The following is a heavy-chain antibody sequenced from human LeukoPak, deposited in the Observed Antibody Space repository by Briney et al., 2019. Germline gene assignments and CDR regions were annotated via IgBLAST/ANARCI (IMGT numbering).Heavy chain of an antibody. CDR1: GGSISSYY. D-gene: IGHD4-23*01. CDR3: ARESLGSTVVTPYFDY. J-gene: IGHJ4*02. V-gene: IGHV4-59*01. CDR2: IYYSGST. Sequence: SETLSLTCTVSGGSISSYYWSWIRQPPGKGLEWIGYIYYSGSTNYNSSLKSRVTISVDTSKNQFSLKLSSVTAADTAVYYCARESLGSTVVTPYFDYWGQGTLVTVSS.